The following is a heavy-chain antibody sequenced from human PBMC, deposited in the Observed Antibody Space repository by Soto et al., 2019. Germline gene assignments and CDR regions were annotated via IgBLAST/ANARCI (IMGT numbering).Heavy chain of an antibody. Sequence: QVQLQESGPGLVKPSQTLSLTCTVSGGSNIRDGYYWSWIRQHPGKGLEWIAYISYSGSSYSNPSLNSRVTISADTSKNQFSLRLTSATAADTAVYFCARATPAGSADFWGQGTLVTVSS. CDR2: ISYSGSS. CDR1: GGSNIRDGYY. D-gene: IGHD2-2*01. V-gene: IGHV4-31*03. CDR3: ARATPAGSADF. J-gene: IGHJ4*02.